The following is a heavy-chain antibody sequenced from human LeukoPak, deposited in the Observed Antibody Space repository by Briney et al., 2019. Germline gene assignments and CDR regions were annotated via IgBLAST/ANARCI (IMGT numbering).Heavy chain of an antibody. CDR1: GYTFTSYD. D-gene: IGHD5-12*01. CDR3: ARNIVATTNYDS. V-gene: IGHV1-8*01. CDR2: INLNSGHT. Sequence: GASVKVSCKASGYTFTSYDINWVRQATGQGLEWMGWINLNSGHTGFAQKFRGRVTLTWDTSISTAYMELSSLTSEDTAVYYCARNIVATTNYDSWGQGTLVTVSS. J-gene: IGHJ4*02.